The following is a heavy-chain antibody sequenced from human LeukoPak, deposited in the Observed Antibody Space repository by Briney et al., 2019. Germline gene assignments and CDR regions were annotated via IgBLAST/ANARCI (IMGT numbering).Heavy chain of an antibody. V-gene: IGHV3-49*03. CDR3: TTSRGNSSGWYRGIFDY. D-gene: IGHD6-19*01. Sequence: GGSLRLSCTASGFTFGDYAMSWFRQAPGKGLEWAGFIRSKAYGGTTEYAASVKGRFTISRDDSKSIAYPQMNSLKTEDTAVYYCTTSRGNSSGWYRGIFDYWGQGTLVTVSS. CDR1: GFTFGDYA. CDR2: IRSKAYGGTT. J-gene: IGHJ4*02.